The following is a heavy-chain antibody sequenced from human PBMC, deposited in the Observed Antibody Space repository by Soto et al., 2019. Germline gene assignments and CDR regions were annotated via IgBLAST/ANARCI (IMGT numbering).Heavy chain of an antibody. CDR1: GGSISSGDYY. CDR3: ARDEAAAGYYYYNGMDV. J-gene: IGHJ6*02. CDR2: IYYSGST. V-gene: IGHV4-30-4*01. Sequence: SETLSLTCTVSGGSISSGDYYWSWIRQPPGKGLEWIGYIYYSGSTYYNPSLKSRVTISVDTSKNQFSLKLSSVTAADTAVYYCARDEAAAGYYYYNGMDVWGQGTTVTVSS. D-gene: IGHD6-13*01.